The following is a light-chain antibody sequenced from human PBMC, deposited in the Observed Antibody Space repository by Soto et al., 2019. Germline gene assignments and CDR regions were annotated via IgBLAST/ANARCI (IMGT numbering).Light chain of an antibody. CDR3: GAWDDSLSGPA. Sequence: QAVVTQPPSASGTPGQRVTISCSGSSSNIGSNYVYWYQQLPGTAPKLLIYSNNQRPSGVPDRFSGSKSGTSASLAISGLRFEDEADYYCGAWDDSLSGPAFGGGTKLTVL. CDR2: SNN. CDR1: SSNIGSNY. V-gene: IGLV1-47*02. J-gene: IGLJ2*01.